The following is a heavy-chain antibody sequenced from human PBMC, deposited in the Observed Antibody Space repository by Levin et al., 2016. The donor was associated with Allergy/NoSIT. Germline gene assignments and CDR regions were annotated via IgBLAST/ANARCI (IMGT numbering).Heavy chain of an antibody. V-gene: IGHV3-21*01. J-gene: IGHJ6*02. D-gene: IGHD5-18*01. CDR3: ARSSRIEPMGMDV. Sequence: VRQAPGKGLEWVSSISSSSTYIYYADSVKGRFTISRDNAKNSVYLQMNSLRAEDTAVYYCARSSRIEPMGMDVWGQGTTVTVSS. CDR2: ISSSSTYI.